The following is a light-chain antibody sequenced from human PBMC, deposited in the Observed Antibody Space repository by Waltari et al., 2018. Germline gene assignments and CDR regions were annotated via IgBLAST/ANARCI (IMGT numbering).Light chain of an antibody. Sequence: EIVLTQSPGTLSLSPGERATLSRRASQSVSSSYLAWYQQKPGQAPRLLIYGASSRATGIPDRFSGSGSGTDFTLTNSRLEPEDFAVYYCQQYGSSPPFTFGQGTRLEIK. J-gene: IGKJ5*01. V-gene: IGKV3-20*01. CDR1: QSVSSSY. CDR3: QQYGSSPPFT. CDR2: GAS.